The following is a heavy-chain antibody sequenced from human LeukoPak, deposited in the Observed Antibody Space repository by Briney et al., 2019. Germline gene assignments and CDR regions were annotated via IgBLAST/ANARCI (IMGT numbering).Heavy chain of an antibody. V-gene: IGHV1-2*02. J-gene: IGHJ4*02. CDR2: INPNSGGT. Sequence: GASVKVSCKASGYTFTGYYMHWVRQAPGQGLEWMGWINPNSGGTNYAQKFQGRVTMTRDMSTSTVYMELSSLRSEDTAVYYCARVSIAARTFDYWGQGTLVTVSS. D-gene: IGHD6-6*01. CDR1: GYTFTGYY. CDR3: ARVSIAARTFDY.